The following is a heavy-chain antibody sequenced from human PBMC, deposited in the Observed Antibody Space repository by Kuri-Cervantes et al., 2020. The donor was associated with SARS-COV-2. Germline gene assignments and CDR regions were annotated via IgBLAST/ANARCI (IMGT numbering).Heavy chain of an antibody. V-gene: IGHV4-38-2*02. Sequence: GSLRLSCTVSGYSISSGYYWGWIRQPPGKGLEWIGSIYHSGSTYYNPSLKSRVTISVDTSKNQFSLKLSSVTAADTAVYYCAREWCGGDCYSYYYYYYMDVWGKGTTVTVSS. CDR3: AREWCGGDCYSYYYYYYMDV. CDR1: GYSISSGYY. D-gene: IGHD2-21*01. CDR2: IYHSGST. J-gene: IGHJ6*03.